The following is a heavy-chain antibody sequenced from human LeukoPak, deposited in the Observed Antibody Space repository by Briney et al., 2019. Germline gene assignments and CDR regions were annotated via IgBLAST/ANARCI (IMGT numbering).Heavy chain of an antibody. CDR3: AKDLSIVGASRFDY. V-gene: IGHV3-23*01. CDR1: GFTLSSYA. D-gene: IGHD1-26*01. J-gene: IGHJ4*02. Sequence: TGGSLRLSCAASGFTLSSYAMSWVRQAPGKGLEWVSAISGSGGSTYYADSVKGRFTISRDNSRNTLYLQMNSLRAEDTAVYYCAKDLSIVGASRFDYWGQGTLVTVSS. CDR2: ISGSGGST.